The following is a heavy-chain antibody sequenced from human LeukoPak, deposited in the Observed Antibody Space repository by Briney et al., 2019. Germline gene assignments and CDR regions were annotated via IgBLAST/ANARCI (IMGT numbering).Heavy chain of an antibody. V-gene: IGHV7-4-1*02. D-gene: IGHD4-17*01. CDR1: GYTFTSYA. J-gene: IGHJ4*02. Sequence: ASVKVSCKASGYTFTSYAMNWVRQAPGQGLEWMGWINTNTGNPMYAQGFTGRFVFSLDTSVSTAYLQTSSLKAEDTAVYYCARGYTKDMTSVTHLGYWGQGTLVTVSS. CDR3: ARGYTKDMTSVTHLGY. CDR2: INTNTGNP.